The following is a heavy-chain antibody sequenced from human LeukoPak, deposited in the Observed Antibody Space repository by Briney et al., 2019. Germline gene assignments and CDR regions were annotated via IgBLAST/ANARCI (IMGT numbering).Heavy chain of an antibody. Sequence: ASVKVSCKASGYTFTSYGISWVRQAPGQGLEWMGWISAYNGNTNYAQKLQGRVTMTTDTSTSTAYMELRSLRSDDTAVYYCAREGQDYYDSSGHGDFQHWGQGTLVTVSS. D-gene: IGHD3-22*01. CDR1: GYTFTSYG. CDR2: ISAYNGNT. CDR3: AREGQDYYDSSGHGDFQH. V-gene: IGHV1-18*01. J-gene: IGHJ1*01.